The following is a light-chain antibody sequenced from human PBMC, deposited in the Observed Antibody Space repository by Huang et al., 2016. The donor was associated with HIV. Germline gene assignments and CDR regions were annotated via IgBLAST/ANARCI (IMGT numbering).Light chain of an antibody. Sequence: DIQMTQSPSSLSASVGDRVTITCRASQSISSYLNWYQQKPGKAPKRLIYAASSLQSGVPSRFSGDRSGTDFTLTIASLQSEDFATYYCQQSYITPHTFGGGTKVEIK. CDR2: AAS. J-gene: IGKJ4*01. V-gene: IGKV1-39*01. CDR3: QQSYITPHT. CDR1: QSISSY.